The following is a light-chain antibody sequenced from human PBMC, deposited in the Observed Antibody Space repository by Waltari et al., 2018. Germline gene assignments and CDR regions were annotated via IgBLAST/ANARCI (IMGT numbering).Light chain of an antibody. V-gene: IGLV2-14*03. Sequence: QSALTQPASVSGSPGQSITISCTGTSSDVGGYNYVSWYQQHPGKAPKLMIYDVSNRPSGVSKRFSGSKSGNTASLTISGLQAEDEADYYCSSYTSSSTLWVFGGGTKLTVL. CDR3: SSYTSSSTLWV. CDR2: DVS. J-gene: IGLJ3*02. CDR1: SSDVGGYNY.